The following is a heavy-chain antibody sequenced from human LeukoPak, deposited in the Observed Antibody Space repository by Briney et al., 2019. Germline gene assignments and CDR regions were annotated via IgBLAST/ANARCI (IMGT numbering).Heavy chain of an antibody. D-gene: IGHD3-3*01. J-gene: IGHJ5*02. CDR3: AREGESYYDFWSGYYTNWFDP. CDR1: GGSFSGYY. V-gene: IGHV4-34*01. Sequence: SETLSLTCAVYGGSFSGYYWSWIRQPPGKGLEWIGEINHSGSTNYNPSLKGRVTISVDTSKNQFSLKLSSVTAADTAVCYCAREGESYYDFWSGYYTNWFDPWGQGTLVTVSS. CDR2: INHSGST.